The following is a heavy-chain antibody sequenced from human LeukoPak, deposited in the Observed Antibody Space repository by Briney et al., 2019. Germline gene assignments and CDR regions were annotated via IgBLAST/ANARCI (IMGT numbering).Heavy chain of an antibody. Sequence: GGSLRLSCAASGFTFSGFSMSWVRQSPTKGLEWVANIKQDGSERYYVDSVKGRFTISRDNAKNSLSLQMNNLRVEDTAVYYCARAGSHWHYVYWGQGTVVAVSS. CDR3: ARAGSHWHYVY. D-gene: IGHD3-10*01. CDR1: GFTFSGFS. CDR2: IKQDGSER. V-gene: IGHV3-7*01. J-gene: IGHJ4*02.